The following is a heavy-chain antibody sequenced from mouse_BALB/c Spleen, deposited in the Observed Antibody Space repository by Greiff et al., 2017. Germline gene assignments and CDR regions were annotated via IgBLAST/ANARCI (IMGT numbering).Heavy chain of an antibody. CDR1: GYSITSDYA. CDR2: ISYSGST. V-gene: IGHV3-2*02. CDR3: AALHYYGYGAWFAY. D-gene: IGHD1-2*01. Sequence: EVKLMESGPGLVKPSQSLSLTCTVTGYSITSDYAWNWIRQFPGNKLEWMGYISYSGSTSYNPSLKSRISITRDTSKNQFFLQLNSVTTEDTATYYCAALHYYGYGAWFAYWGQGTLVTVSA. J-gene: IGHJ3*01.